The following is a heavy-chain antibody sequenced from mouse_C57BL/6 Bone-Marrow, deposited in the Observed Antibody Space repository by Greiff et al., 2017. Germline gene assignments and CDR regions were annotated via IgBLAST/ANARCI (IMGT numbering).Heavy chain of an antibody. Sequence: QVQLKESGAELVMPGASVKLSCKASGYTFTSYWMHWVKQRPGQGLEWIGEIDPSDSYPNYNQKFKGKSTLTVDKSSSTAYMPLSSLTSEDSAVYYCARWGYGSPPGSYDVRGTGTTVTVSS. CDR3: ARWGYGSPPGSYDV. V-gene: IGHV1-69*01. J-gene: IGHJ1*03. D-gene: IGHD1-1*01. CDR2: IDPSDSYP. CDR1: GYTFTSYW.